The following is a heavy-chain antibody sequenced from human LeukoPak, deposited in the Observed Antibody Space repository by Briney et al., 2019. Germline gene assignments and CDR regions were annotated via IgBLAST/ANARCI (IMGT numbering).Heavy chain of an antibody. CDR3: ARGRLRNDY. J-gene: IGHJ4*02. CDR2: IYYSGST. V-gene: IGHV4-59*01. CDR1: GGSIGSYY. D-gene: IGHD4-17*01. Sequence: SETLSLTCTVSGGSIGSYYWSWIRQPPGKGLEWIGYIYYSGSTNYNPSLKSRVTISVDTSKNPFPRKLSSEAAADTAVYYCARGRLRNDYWGQGTLVTVSS.